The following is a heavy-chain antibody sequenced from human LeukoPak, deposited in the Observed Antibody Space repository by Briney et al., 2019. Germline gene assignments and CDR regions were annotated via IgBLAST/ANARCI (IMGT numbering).Heavy chain of an antibody. Sequence: ASVKVSCKASGYTFTSYGISWVRQAPGQGLEWMGWISAYNGNTNYAQKLQGRVTMTTDTSTGTAYMELRSLRSDDTAVYYCARRDFDWDSYDYSGQGTLVTVSS. V-gene: IGHV1-18*01. D-gene: IGHD3-9*01. CDR3: ARRDFDWDSYDY. J-gene: IGHJ4*02. CDR2: ISAYNGNT. CDR1: GYTFTSYG.